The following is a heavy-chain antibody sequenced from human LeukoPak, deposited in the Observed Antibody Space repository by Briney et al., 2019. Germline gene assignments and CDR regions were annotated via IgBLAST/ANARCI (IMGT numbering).Heavy chain of an antibody. J-gene: IGHJ3*02. Sequence: PSETLSLTCAVSGYSISSGYYWGWIRQPPGKGLEWIGNIYHSGSTYYNPSLKSRVTISVDTSKNQFSLKLSSVTAADTAVYYCATEYYYDSSGTGDAFDIWGQGTMVTVSS. CDR1: GYSISSGYY. CDR3: ATEYYYDSSGTGDAFDI. D-gene: IGHD3-22*01. V-gene: IGHV4-38-2*01. CDR2: IYHSGST.